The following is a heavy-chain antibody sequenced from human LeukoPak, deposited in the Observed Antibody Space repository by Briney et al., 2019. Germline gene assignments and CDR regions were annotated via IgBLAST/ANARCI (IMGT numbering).Heavy chain of an antibody. CDR1: GFILTKYW. V-gene: IGHV3-7*01. CDR3: ARGYCSSTSCYRVFNYYYGMDV. D-gene: IGHD2-2*01. J-gene: IGHJ6*02. CDR2: IKQDGSEK. Sequence: GGSLRLSCAGSGFILTKYWMSWVRQAPGKGLEWVASIKQDGSEKYYVDSVKGRFTISRDNAKNSLYLQMNSLRAEDTAVYYCARGYCSSTSCYRVFNYYYGMDVWGQGTTVTVSS.